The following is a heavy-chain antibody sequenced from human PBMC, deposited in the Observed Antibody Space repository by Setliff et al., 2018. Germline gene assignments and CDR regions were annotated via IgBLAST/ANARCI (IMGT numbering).Heavy chain of an antibody. D-gene: IGHD2-2*01. Sequence: PSETLSLTCAVYGGSFSGYYWSWIRQPPGKGLEWIGEINHSGSTNYNPSLKSRVTIPVDTSKNQFSLKLSSVTAADTAVYYCARGRGYCSSTSCSTYYYYGMDVWGQGTTVTVSS. CDR1: GGSFSGYY. J-gene: IGHJ6*02. CDR2: INHSGST. V-gene: IGHV4-34*01. CDR3: ARGRGYCSSTSCSTYYYYGMDV.